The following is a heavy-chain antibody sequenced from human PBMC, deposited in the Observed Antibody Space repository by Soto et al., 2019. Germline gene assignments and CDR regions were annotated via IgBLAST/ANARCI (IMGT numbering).Heavy chain of an antibody. CDR2: IYSSGST. D-gene: IGHD3-10*01. V-gene: IGHV4-30-4*01. Sequence: QVQLQESGPGLVKPSQTLSLTCTVSGGSISSGYYYLNWIRQPPGKVLAWIGYIYSSGSTNYNPSLKSLVTITVNTSKNQFPLQLTTATDADTATYYCAKSPSGSYVMDVWGQGTTVTVS. J-gene: IGHJ6*02. CDR1: GGSISSGYYY. CDR3: AKSPSGSYVMDV.